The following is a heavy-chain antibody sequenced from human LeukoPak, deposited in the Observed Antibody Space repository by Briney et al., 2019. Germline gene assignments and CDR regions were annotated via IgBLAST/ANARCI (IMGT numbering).Heavy chain of an antibody. CDR2: ISGSGDNT. CDR1: GFTLSTYA. V-gene: IGHV3-23*01. J-gene: IGHJ4*02. Sequence: PGGSLRLSCAASGFTLSTYAMSWVRQAPGKGLEWVSAISGSGDNTYYADSVKGRFTISRDNSKNTLYLQMNSLRAEDTAVYYCAKQMPVDSSSSPLDYWGQGTLVTVSS. D-gene: IGHD6-6*01. CDR3: AKQMPVDSSSSPLDY.